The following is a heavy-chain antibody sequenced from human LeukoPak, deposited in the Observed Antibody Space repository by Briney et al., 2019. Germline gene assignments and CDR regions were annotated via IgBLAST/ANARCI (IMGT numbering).Heavy chain of an antibody. D-gene: IGHD3-22*01. CDR2: IYSGGSP. V-gene: IGHV3-53*01. J-gene: IGHJ4*02. CDR1: GFSFSTNY. Sequence: GGSLRLSCAASGFSFSTNYMSWVLQAPGKGLEWVAVIYSGGSPYYADSVKGRSTISRDNSKNTLYLQMNSLRAEDTAVYYCARDLNYYDSSGYGHWGQGTLVTVSS. CDR3: ARDLNYYDSSGYGH.